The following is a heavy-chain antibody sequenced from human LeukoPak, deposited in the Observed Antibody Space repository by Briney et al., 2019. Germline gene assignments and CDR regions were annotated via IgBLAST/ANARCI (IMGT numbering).Heavy chain of an antibody. V-gene: IGHV3-7*01. CDR3: GRRGSYLDY. Sequence: GGSLRLSCAAPGFTSSSYWMNWVRQAPGKGLEWVATIKEDGSEKYYVDSVKGRFTISRDNAKNSLYLQLNSMRAEDTAVYYCGRRGSYLDYWGQGTLVTVSS. D-gene: IGHD1-26*01. CDR1: GFTSSSYW. CDR2: IKEDGSEK. J-gene: IGHJ4*02.